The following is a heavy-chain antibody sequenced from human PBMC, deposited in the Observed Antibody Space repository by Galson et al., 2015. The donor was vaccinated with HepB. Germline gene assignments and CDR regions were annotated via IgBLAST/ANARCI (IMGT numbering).Heavy chain of an antibody. Sequence: SVKVSCKASGGTFSSYAISWVRQAPGQGLEWMGGIIPIFGTANYAQKFQGRVTITADESTSTAYMELSSLRSEDTAVYYCASTPYSYGNPRGAFDIWGQGTMVTVSS. D-gene: IGHD5-18*01. J-gene: IGHJ3*02. CDR1: GGTFSSYA. CDR2: IIPIFGTA. V-gene: IGHV1-69*13. CDR3: ASTPYSYGNPRGAFDI.